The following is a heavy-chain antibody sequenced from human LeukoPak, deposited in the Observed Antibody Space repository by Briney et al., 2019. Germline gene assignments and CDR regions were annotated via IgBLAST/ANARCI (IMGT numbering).Heavy chain of an antibody. D-gene: IGHD3-22*01. CDR1: GFTFSDYY. V-gene: IGHV3-11*04. CDR3: ARGYYYDSSGYAPR. Sequence: KPGGSLRLSCAASGFTFSDYYMSWIRQAPGKGLEWVSYISSSGSTIYYAVSVKGRFTISRDNAKNSLYLQMNSLGAEDTAVYYCARGYYYDSSGYAPRWGQGTLVTVSS. CDR2: ISSSGSTI. J-gene: IGHJ4*02.